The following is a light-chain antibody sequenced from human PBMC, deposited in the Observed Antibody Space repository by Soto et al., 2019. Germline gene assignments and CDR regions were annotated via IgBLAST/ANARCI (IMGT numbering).Light chain of an antibody. J-gene: IGLJ2*01. CDR1: ISNIAINS. CDR2: SSK. CDR3: CSYAGSSTFVV. Sequence: QSVLTQPPSASGTPGRRLTISCSGSISNIAINSVSWYQKVPGTAPKLLIHSSKQRPSGVPDRFSGSKSGSSASLAISELQSEDEGDYYCCSYAGSSTFVVFGGGTKLTVL. V-gene: IGLV1-44*01.